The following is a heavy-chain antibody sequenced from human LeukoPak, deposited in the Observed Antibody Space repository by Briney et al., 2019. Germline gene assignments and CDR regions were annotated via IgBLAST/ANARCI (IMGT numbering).Heavy chain of an antibody. D-gene: IGHD5-24*01. V-gene: IGHV1-2*02. J-gene: IGHJ3*02. CDR1: GYTLTGYY. Sequence: ASVKVSCKASGYTLTGYYMHWMRQAPGQGLEWMGWINPNSGATNYAQKFQGRLTLTRDTSTSTVYMELSSLRSEDTAIYYCARIRDGYNDAYDIWGQGTVVTVPS. CDR3: ARIRDGYNDAYDI. CDR2: INPNSGAT.